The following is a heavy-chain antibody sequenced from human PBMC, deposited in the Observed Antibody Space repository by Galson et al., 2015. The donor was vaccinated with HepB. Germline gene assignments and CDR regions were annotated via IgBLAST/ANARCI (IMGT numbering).Heavy chain of an antibody. J-gene: IGHJ6*02. CDR3: AATKLGNYYYYGMDV. V-gene: IGHV1-58*01. D-gene: IGHD7-27*01. CDR1: GFTFTSSA. Sequence: SVKVSCKASGFTFTSSAVQWVRQARGQRLEWIGWIVVGSGNTNYAQKFQERVTITRDISTSTAYMELSSLRSEDTAVYYCAATKLGNYYYYGMDVWGQGTTVTVSS. CDR2: IVVGSGNT.